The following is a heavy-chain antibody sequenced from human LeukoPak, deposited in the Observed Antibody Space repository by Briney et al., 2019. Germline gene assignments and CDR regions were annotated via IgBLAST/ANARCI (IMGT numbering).Heavy chain of an antibody. V-gene: IGHV3-74*01. Sequence: GGSLRVSCAASGFTFSSYWMHWVRQAPGKGLQWVSRISNDGSSTSYADSVKGRFTISRDKAKNTLYLQMNSLRAEDTAVYYCARDRSSGYNWFDPWGQGTLVTVSS. D-gene: IGHD3-22*01. CDR1: GFTFSSYW. CDR2: ISNDGSST. J-gene: IGHJ5*02. CDR3: ARDRSSGYNWFDP.